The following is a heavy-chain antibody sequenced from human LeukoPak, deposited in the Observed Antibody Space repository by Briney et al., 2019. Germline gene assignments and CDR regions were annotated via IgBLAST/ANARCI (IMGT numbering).Heavy chain of an antibody. CDR1: GGSIGSSSYY. J-gene: IGHJ6*03. V-gene: IGHV4-39*07. CDR3: ARTYSSSWYPSYYYMDV. CDR2: IYYSGST. Sequence: SETLSLTCTVSGGSIGSSSYYWGWIRQPPGKGLEWIGSIYYSGSTYYNPSLKSRVTISVDTSKNQFSLKLSSVTAADTAVYYCARTYSSSWYPSYYYMDVWGKGTTVTVSS. D-gene: IGHD6-13*01.